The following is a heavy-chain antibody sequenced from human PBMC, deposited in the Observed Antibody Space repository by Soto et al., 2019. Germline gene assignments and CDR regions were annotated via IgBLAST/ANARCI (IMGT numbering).Heavy chain of an antibody. D-gene: IGHD3-3*01. V-gene: IGHV4-34*01. CDR2: INHSGST. CDR1: GGSFSGYY. CDR3: ARGHSVLRFLEWLSNNNWFDP. Sequence: PSETLSLTCAVYGGSFSGYYWSWIRQPPGKGLEWIGEINHSGSTNYNPSLKSRVTISVDTSKNQFSLKLSSVIAADTAVYYCARGHSVLRFLEWLSNNNWFDPWGQGTLVTVS. J-gene: IGHJ5*02.